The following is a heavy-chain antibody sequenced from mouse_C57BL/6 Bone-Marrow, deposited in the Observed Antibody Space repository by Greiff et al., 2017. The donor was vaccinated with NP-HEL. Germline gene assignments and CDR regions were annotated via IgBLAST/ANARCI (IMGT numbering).Heavy chain of an antibody. J-gene: IGHJ3*01. V-gene: IGHV1-69*01. CDR3: ARGGGDGSFAG. Sequence: VQLQQPGAELVMPGASVKLSCKASGYTFTSYWLHWVKQRPGQGLEWIGEIDPSDSYTNYNQKFKGKSTLTVDKSSRPAYMQLSSLTSEDSAVLDGARGGGDGSFAGWGQGTLVTVAA. CDR1: GYTFTSYW. D-gene: IGHD1-2*01. CDR2: IDPSDSYT.